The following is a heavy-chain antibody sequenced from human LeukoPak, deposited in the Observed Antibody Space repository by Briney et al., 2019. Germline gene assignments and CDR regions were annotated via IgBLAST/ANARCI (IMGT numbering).Heavy chain of an antibody. J-gene: IGHJ5*02. D-gene: IGHD3-3*01. CDR1: GFTLDDYA. V-gene: IGHV3-9*01. Sequence: GRSLRLSCAASGFTLDDYAMHWVRQAPGKGLEWVSGISWNSGSIGYADSVKGRFTISRDNAKNSLYLQMNSLRAEDTALYYCAKGGFLEWLSWPPAGWFDPWGQGTLVTVSS. CDR3: AKGGFLEWLSWPPAGWFDP. CDR2: ISWNSGSI.